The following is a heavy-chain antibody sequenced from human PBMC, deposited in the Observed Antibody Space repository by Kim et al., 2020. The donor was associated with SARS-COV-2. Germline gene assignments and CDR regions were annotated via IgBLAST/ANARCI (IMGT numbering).Heavy chain of an antibody. CDR3: ARGAGYCSSTSCRKSKNRYYYCGMDV. D-gene: IGHD2-2*01. V-gene: IGHV3-33*01. Sequence: GGSLRLSCAASGFTFSSYGMHWVRQAPGKGLEWVAVIWYDGSNKYYADSVKGRFTISRDNSKNTLYLQMNSLRAEDTAVYYCARGAGYCSSTSCRKSKNRYYYCGMDVWGQGTTVTVSS. CDR2: IWYDGSNK. CDR1: GFTFSSYG. J-gene: IGHJ6*02.